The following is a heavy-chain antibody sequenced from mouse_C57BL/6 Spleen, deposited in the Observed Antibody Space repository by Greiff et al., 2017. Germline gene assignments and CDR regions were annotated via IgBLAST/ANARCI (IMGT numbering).Heavy chain of an antibody. J-gene: IGHJ4*01. CDR1: GYTFTSYD. CDR3: ARYDDGYYAYAMDY. D-gene: IGHD2-3*01. Sequence: SGPELVKPGASVKLSCKASGYTFTSYDINWVKQRPGQGLEWIGWIYPRDGSTKYNEKFKGKATLTVDTSSSTAYMELHSLTSEDSAVYFCARYDDGYYAYAMDYWGQGTSVTVSS. CDR2: IYPRDGST. V-gene: IGHV1-85*01.